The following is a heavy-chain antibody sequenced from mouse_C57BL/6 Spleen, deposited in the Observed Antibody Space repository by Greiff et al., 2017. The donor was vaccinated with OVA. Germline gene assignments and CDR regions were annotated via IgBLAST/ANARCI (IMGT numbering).Heavy chain of an antibody. CDR1: GFTFSSYA. Sequence: EVKLMESGGGLVKPGGSLKLSCAASGFTFSSYAMSWVRQTPEKRLEWVATISDGGSYTYYPDNVKGRFTISRDNAKNNLYLQMSHLKSEDTAMYYCARHIVSSYFDYWGQGTTLTVSS. CDR2: ISDGGSYT. CDR3: ARHIVSSYFDY. V-gene: IGHV5-4*03. D-gene: IGHD1-1*01. J-gene: IGHJ2*01.